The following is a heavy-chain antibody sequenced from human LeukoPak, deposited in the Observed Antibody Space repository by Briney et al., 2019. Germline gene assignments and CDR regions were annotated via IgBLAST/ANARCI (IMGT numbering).Heavy chain of an antibody. J-gene: IGHJ4*02. CDR1: GFTFSGSA. CDR3: AKAPALTTVVTPLDY. Sequence: GGSLRLSCAASGFTFSGSALHWVRQASGKGLEWVGRIRSTANGYATAYAASVKGRFTISRDNSKNTLYLQMNSLRAEDTAVYYCAKAPALTTVVTPLDYWGQGTLVTVSS. CDR2: IRSTANGYAT. V-gene: IGHV3-73*01. D-gene: IGHD4-23*01.